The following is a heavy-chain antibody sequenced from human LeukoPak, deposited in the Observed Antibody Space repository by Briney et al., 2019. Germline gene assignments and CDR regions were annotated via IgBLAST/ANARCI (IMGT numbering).Heavy chain of an antibody. J-gene: IGHJ4*02. CDR3: AKARYDGEVMIAATDY. CDR2: ISYDGSNK. Sequence: TGGSLRLSCAASAFTFSNYGMHWVRQAPGKGLEWVSFISYDGSNKYYADSVKGRFTISRDNSKNTLYLQMNNLRADDTAVYYCAKARYDGEVMIAATDYWGQGTLVTVSS. D-gene: IGHD2-15*01. V-gene: IGHV3-30*18. CDR1: AFTFSNYG.